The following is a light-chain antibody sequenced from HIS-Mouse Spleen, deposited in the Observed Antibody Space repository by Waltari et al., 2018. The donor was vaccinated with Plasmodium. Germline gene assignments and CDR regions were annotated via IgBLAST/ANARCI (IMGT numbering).Light chain of an antibody. J-gene: IGLJ3*02. V-gene: IGLV2-8*01. CDR2: EVS. CDR1: TRDVGGYNY. CDR3: SSYAGSNNWV. Sequence: QSALTQPPSASGSPGQSVTISCPATTRDVGGYNYFSWYQQHPGKAPKLMIYEVSKRPSGVPDRFSGSKSGNTASLTVSGLQAEDEADYYCSSYAGSNNWVFGGGTKLTVL.